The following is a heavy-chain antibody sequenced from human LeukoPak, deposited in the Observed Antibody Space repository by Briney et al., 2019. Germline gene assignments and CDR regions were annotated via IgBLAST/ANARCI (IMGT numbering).Heavy chain of an antibody. Sequence: GGSLRLSCAASGFTLSSYSMNWVRQAPGKGLEWVSSIRSASSYIYYADSVKGRFIISRDNSKNALFLQMNSLGAEDTAVYYCAGPGISDYGLDVWGQGTTVTVSS. V-gene: IGHV3-21*01. D-gene: IGHD3-3*02. CDR3: AGPGISDYGLDV. J-gene: IGHJ6*02. CDR2: IRSASSYI. CDR1: GFTLSSYS.